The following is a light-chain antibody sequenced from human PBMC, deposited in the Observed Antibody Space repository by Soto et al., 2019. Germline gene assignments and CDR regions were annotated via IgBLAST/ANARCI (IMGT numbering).Light chain of an antibody. J-gene: IGKJ1*01. CDR2: DAS. V-gene: IGKV3-11*01. Sequence: EIVLTQSPVTLSLSPGERATLSCRASESVGSYLAWYQQKPGQAPRLLISDASNRATGIPARFSGSGSETAFTLTISSLEPGDFAVYFCQQRGTWPWTFGQWTRVDI. CDR3: QQRGTWPWT. CDR1: ESVGSY.